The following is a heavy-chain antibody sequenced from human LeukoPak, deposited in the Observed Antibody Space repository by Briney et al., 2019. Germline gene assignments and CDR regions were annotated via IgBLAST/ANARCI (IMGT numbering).Heavy chain of an antibody. V-gene: IGHV3-30*02. CDR3: AKDRFRGYCSSTSCYRGVGY. CDR1: GFTFSSYG. CDR2: IRYDGSNK. D-gene: IGHD2-2*02. Sequence: GGSLRLSCAASGFTFSSYGMHWVRQAPGKGLEWVAFIRYDGSNKYYADSVKGRFTISRDNSKNMLYLQMNSLRAEDTAVYYCAKDRFRGYCSSTSCYRGVGYWGQGTLVTVSS. J-gene: IGHJ4*02.